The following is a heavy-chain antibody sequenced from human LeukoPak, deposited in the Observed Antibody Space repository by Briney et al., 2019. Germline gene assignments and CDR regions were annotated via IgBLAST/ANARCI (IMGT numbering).Heavy chain of an antibody. D-gene: IGHD2-2*01. CDR1: GGSISSYY. J-gene: IGHJ4*02. CDR3: ARDYCSSTSCYPHYFDY. V-gene: IGHV4-4*07. Sequence: VKPSETLSLTCTVSGGSISSYYWSWIRQPAGKGLEWIGRIYTSGSTNYNPSLKSRVTMSVDTSKNQFSLKLSSVTAADTAVYYCARDYCSSTSCYPHYFDYWGQGTLVTVSS. CDR2: IYTSGST.